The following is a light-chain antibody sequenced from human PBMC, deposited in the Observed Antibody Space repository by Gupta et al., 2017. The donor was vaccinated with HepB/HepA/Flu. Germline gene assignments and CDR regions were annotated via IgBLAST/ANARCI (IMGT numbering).Light chain of an antibody. Sequence: DIQLTQSPSTLSASIGDKVSITCRASQSINSWLAWFQQKPGKAPTVVIYKASNLESGVPSRFSGSGSGTEFTPTINSLQPDDFATYYCQYYDSYPWAFGQGTQVEIK. V-gene: IGKV1-5*03. CDR3: QYYDSYPWA. CDR1: QSINSW. J-gene: IGKJ1*01. CDR2: KAS.